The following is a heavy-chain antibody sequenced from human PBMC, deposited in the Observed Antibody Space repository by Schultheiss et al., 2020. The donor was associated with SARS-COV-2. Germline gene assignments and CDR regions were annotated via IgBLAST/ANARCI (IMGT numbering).Heavy chain of an antibody. CDR3: ARGPMIVVVTPDY. J-gene: IGHJ4*02. D-gene: IGHD3-22*01. V-gene: IGHV3-30*01. CDR1: GFTFSSYA. CDR2: ISYDGSNK. Sequence: GESLKISCAASGFTFSSYAMHWVRQAPGKGLEWVAVISYDGSNKYYADSVKGRFTISRDNSKNTLYLQMNSLRAEDTAVYYCARGPMIVVVTPDYWGQGTLVTVSS.